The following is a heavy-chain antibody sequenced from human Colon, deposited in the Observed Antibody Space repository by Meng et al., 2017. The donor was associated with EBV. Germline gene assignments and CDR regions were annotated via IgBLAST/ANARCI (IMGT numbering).Heavy chain of an antibody. CDR3: ARNGDYNPGLY. Sequence: VQQQEPGPGLVKPSGNLSRTCAVSGVSISNNWWSWVRQPPGKGLEWIGEIYLSGTTNYNPSLRSRVTISVDKSKNQFSLQLTSVTAADTAVYYCARNGDYNPGLYWGQGTLVTVSS. V-gene: IGHV4-4*02. CDR1: GVSISNNW. J-gene: IGHJ4*02. CDR2: IYLSGTT. D-gene: IGHD4-17*01.